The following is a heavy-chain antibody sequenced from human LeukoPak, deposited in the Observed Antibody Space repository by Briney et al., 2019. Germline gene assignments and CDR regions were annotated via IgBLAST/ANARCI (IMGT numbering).Heavy chain of an antibody. CDR3: ARVRITLVRGVIVFDS. J-gene: IGHJ4*02. Sequence: GGSLRLSCAASGFTFSSYGMHWVRQAPGKGLEWVANINQDGSEKYYVDSVKGRFTISRDNTKNSVYLHMSSLRAEDTAVFYCARVRITLVRGVIVFDSWGQGTLVTVSS. D-gene: IGHD3-10*01. CDR1: GFTFSSYG. CDR2: INQDGSEK. V-gene: IGHV3-7*03.